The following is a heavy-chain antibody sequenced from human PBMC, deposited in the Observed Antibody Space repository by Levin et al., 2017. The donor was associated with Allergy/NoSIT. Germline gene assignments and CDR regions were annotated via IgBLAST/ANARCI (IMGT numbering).Heavy chain of an antibody. CDR1: GGSISTNNW. D-gene: IGHD4-17*01. Sequence: ASETLSLTCAVSGGSISTNNWWTWVRQPPGMGLEWIGEIFHNGDTNYNPSLKSRATISVDKSQKQFSLRLSSVTAADTAVYYCARDYGDPYYFDSWGQGTLVTVSS. J-gene: IGHJ4*02. CDR2: IFHNGDT. V-gene: IGHV4-4*02. CDR3: ARDYGDPYYFDS.